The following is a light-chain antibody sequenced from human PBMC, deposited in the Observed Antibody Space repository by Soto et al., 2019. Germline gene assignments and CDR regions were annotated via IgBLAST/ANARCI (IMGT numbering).Light chain of an antibody. J-gene: IGKJ3*01. CDR2: AAS. CDR3: QQRYSTPLFT. V-gene: IGKV1-39*01. Sequence: DIQMTQSPSSLSASVGDRVTITCRASQSISNYLNWYQQKPGKAPKLLIYAASSLQSGVPSRFSGSGSGTDFTLTISSLQPEDFATYYCQQRYSTPLFTFGPGTKVDI. CDR1: QSISNY.